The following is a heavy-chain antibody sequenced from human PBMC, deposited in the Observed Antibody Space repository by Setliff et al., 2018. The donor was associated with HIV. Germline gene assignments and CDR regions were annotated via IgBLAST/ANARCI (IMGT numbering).Heavy chain of an antibody. J-gene: IGHJ3*02. D-gene: IGHD3-3*01. CDR2: ISAGGYT. Sequence: SETLSLTCTVSGGSISIYYWSWIRQLPGEGLEWIGRISAGGYTYYNPSLQSRVTMSVDMSKNQFSLKLSSVTAADTAIYYCARDRSGTSYAGDDAFDIWGQGTMVTVS. V-gene: IGHV4-4*07. CDR3: ARDRSGTSYAGDDAFDI. CDR1: GGSISIYY.